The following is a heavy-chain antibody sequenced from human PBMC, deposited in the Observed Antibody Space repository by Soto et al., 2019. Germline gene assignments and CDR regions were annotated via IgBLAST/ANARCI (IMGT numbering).Heavy chain of an antibody. D-gene: IGHD5-12*01. Sequence: ASVQVSCKASGGTFSSYAISWVRQAPGQGLEWMGGIIPIFGTANYAQKFQGRVTITADESTSTAYMELSSLRSEDTAVYYCARDLVATPRGGYYYYYGMDVWGQGTTVTVSS. V-gene: IGHV1-69*13. CDR1: GGTFSSYA. J-gene: IGHJ6*02. CDR2: IIPIFGTA. CDR3: ARDLVATPRGGYYYYYGMDV.